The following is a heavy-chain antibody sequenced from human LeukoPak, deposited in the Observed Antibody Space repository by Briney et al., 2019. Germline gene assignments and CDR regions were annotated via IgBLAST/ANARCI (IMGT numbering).Heavy chain of an antibody. J-gene: IGHJ4*02. CDR1: GFTFSSYS. D-gene: IGHD2-2*01. Sequence: GGSLRLSCAASGFTFSSYSMNWVRQAPEKGLEWVSSISSSSSYIYYADSVKGRFTISRDNAKNSLYLQMNSLRAEDTAVYYCARDLKDIVVVPAAKGYWGQGTLVTASS. CDR3: ARDLKDIVVVPAAKGY. V-gene: IGHV3-21*01. CDR2: ISSSSSYI.